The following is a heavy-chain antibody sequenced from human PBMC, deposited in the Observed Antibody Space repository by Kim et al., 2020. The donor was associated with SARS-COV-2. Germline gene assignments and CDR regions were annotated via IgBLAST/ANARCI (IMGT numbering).Heavy chain of an antibody. V-gene: IGHV4-59*13. D-gene: IGHD3-10*01. CDR3: ARGGWYYGSGSRNFDY. CDR2: VYYNGFT. Sequence: SETLSLTCTVSGGSIDNYYWNWLRQPPGRGLEWIGYVYYNGFTLYNPPLKSRVTISVDTSKNHFSLKTNALTTADTAVYYCARGGWYYGSGSRNFDYWGRGTLVTVSS. CDR1: GGSIDNYY. J-gene: IGHJ4*02.